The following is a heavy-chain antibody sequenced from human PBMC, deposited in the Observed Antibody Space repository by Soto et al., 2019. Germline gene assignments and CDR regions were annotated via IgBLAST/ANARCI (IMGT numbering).Heavy chain of an antibody. CDR2: ISYDGSNK. J-gene: IGHJ3*02. CDR3: ARDVGSDAFDI. V-gene: IGHV3-30-3*01. Sequence: GGSLRLSCAASGFTFSSYAMHWVRQAPGKGLEWVAVISYDGSNKYYADSVKGRFTISRDNSKNTPYLQMNSLRAEDTAVYYCARDVGSDAFDIWGQGTMVTVSS. CDR1: GFTFSSYA. D-gene: IGHD2-15*01.